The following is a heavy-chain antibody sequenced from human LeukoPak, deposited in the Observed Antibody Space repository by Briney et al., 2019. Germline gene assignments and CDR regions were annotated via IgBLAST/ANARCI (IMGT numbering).Heavy chain of an antibody. V-gene: IGHV3-30*03. Sequence: GGSLRLSCAASGFTFSSYGMHWVRQAPGKGLEWVAVISYDGSNKYYADSVKGRFTISRDNSKNTLYLQMNSLRAEDTAVYYCAVSSGWTPGNYWGQGTLVTVSS. D-gene: IGHD6-19*01. CDR1: GFTFSSYG. CDR3: AVSSGWTPGNY. J-gene: IGHJ4*02. CDR2: ISYDGSNK.